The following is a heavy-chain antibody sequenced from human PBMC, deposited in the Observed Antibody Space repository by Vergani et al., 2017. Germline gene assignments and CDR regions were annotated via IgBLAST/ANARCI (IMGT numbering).Heavy chain of an antibody. V-gene: IGHV3-NL1*01. CDR3: ARGPAGFDY. Sequence: QVQLVESGGGVVQPGRSLRLSCAASGFTFSSYGMHWVRQAPGKGLEWVSVIYSGGSTYYADSVKGRFTISRDNSKNTLYLQMNSLRAEDTAVYYCARGPAGFDYWGQGTLVTVSS. J-gene: IGHJ4*02. CDR1: GFTFSSYG. D-gene: IGHD2-2*01. CDR2: IYSGGST.